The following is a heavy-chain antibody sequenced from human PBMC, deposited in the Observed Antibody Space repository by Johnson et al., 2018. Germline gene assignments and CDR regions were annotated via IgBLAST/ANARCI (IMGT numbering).Heavy chain of an antibody. J-gene: IGHJ6*02. Sequence: VQLVESGGGLVQPGGSLRLSCAASGFTLTNYWMTWVRQAPGKGLEWVANIKQDGNEKDYVDSVKGRFTISRDNAQNSLYLQMNSLGAEDTAGYYCAGGTTVVNWMGKYYYGMDVWGQGTTVTVSS. CDR3: AGGTTVVNWMGKYYYGMDV. D-gene: IGHD4-23*01. CDR2: IKQDGNEK. V-gene: IGHV3-7*01. CDR1: GFTLTNYW.